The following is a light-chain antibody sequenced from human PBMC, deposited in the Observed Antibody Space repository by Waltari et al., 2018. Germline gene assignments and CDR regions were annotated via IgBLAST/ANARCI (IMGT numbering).Light chain of an antibody. Sequence: EIVMRQSPATLFVSPGERATLSCRASETIRSNSLAWYQQKPGQAPRLLIYGISTRATGIPARFSGSGSGTDFTLTISSLQSEDFAVYYCQQHSSWPLTFGGGTKVEIK. CDR3: QQHSSWPLT. CDR1: ETIRSN. CDR2: GIS. J-gene: IGKJ4*01. V-gene: IGKV3-15*01.